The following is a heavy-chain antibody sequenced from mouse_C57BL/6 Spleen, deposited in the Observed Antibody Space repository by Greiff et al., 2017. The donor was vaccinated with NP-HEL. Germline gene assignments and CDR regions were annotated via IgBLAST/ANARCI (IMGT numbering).Heavy chain of an antibody. CDR1: GFNIENTY. Sequence: EVQLQQSVAELVRPGASVKLSCTASGFNIENTYMHWVKQRPEQGLEWIGRIDPANGNTKYAPKFQGKATITADTSSNTAYLQLSSLTSEDTAIYYCARYYDYEDWFAYWGQGTLVTVSA. CDR2: IDPANGNT. CDR3: ARYYDYEDWFAY. J-gene: IGHJ3*01. D-gene: IGHD2-4*01. V-gene: IGHV14-3*01.